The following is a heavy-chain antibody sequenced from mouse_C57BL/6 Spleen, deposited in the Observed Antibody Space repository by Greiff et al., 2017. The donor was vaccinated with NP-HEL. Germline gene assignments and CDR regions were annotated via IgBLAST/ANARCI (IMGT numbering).Heavy chain of an antibody. Sequence: QVQLQQPGTELVKPGASVKLSCKASGYSFTSYWMHWVKQRPGQGLEWIGNINTSNGGTNDNEKFKSKATLTVEKSSRTAYMQLSSLTSEDSAVYYCASSRGYDGYFDYWGQGTTLPVSS. V-gene: IGHV1-53*01. D-gene: IGHD2-2*01. CDR1: GYSFTSYW. CDR2: INTSNGGT. CDR3: ASSRGYDGYFDY. J-gene: IGHJ2*01.